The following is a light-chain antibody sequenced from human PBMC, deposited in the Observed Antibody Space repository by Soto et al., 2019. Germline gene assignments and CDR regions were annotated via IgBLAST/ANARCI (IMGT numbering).Light chain of an antibody. V-gene: IGKV1-27*01. J-gene: IGKJ1*01. CDR3: QKYNSAPRT. CDR1: QGISNY. Sequence: DIQMTQSPSSLSASVGDRVTITCRASQGISNYLAWYQQKPGKVPKLLIYAASTLQSRVPSRFSGSGSVTDFTLTISSLQPEDVATYYCQKYNSAPRTFGQGTKVEIK. CDR2: AAS.